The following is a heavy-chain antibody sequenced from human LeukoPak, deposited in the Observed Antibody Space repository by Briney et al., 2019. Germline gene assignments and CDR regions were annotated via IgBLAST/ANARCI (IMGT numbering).Heavy chain of an antibody. CDR2: INHSGST. CDR3: ARAARQGFTMIVVPFFYFDL. V-gene: IGHV4-31*03. CDR1: GGSISSGASD. J-gene: IGHJ2*01. Sequence: PSETLSLTCTVSGGSISSGASDWGWIRQHPKRGLEWVGYINHSGSTYYNPSLGSRVTMSVDTSKDQFSLKLSSVTAADSAVYYCARAARQGFTMIVVPFFYFDLWGRGTLVTVSS. D-gene: IGHD3-22*01.